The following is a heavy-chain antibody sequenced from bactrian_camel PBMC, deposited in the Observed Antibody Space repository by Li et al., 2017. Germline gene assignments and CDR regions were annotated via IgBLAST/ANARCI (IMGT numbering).Heavy chain of an antibody. D-gene: IGHD4*01. CDR2: IDADGIT. CDR3: AVEKWERVCPIWGFDGERY. J-gene: IGHJ4*01. Sequence: HVQLVESGGGSVTAGGSLRLSCAGFGYTYRHYCMGWFRQTPGKEREGVAVIDADGITTYADSVKGRFTISQDNAKNTLYLQMNSLKPEDTAMYYCAVEKWERVCPIWGFDGERYWGQGTQVTVS. V-gene: IGHV3S57*01. CDR1: GYTYRHYC.